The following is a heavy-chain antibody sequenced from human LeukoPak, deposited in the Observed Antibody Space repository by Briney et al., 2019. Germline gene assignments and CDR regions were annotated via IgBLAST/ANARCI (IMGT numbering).Heavy chain of an antibody. J-gene: IGHJ3*01. CDR1: GFTFSGFW. CDR2: INSDGSEG. V-gene: IGHV3-7*03. D-gene: IGHD6-6*01. Sequence: GGSLRLSCAVSGFTFSGFWMSWSRQAPGKGLEWVASINSDGSEGYYADVVKGRFTISRDNAKNSLYLQINSLRAEDTVVYYCARSSYSSSSSVWGQGTMVTVSS. CDR3: ARSSYSSSSSV.